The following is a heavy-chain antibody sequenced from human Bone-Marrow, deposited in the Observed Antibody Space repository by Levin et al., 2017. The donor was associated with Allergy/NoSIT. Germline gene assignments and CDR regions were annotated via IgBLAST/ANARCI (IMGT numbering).Heavy chain of an antibody. CDR3: ARGGGDSSSSQDFDY. CDR2: VHYSGST. V-gene: IGHV4-59*01. CDR1: GASISSYY. D-gene: IGHD6-6*01. Sequence: PSETLSLTCTVSGASISSYYWDWIRQPPGKGLEWIGYVHYSGSTSYNPSLQSRVSMSVDTSKNQFSLKLISLTAADTAVYYCARGGGDSSSSQDFDYWGQGTLVTVSS. J-gene: IGHJ4*02.